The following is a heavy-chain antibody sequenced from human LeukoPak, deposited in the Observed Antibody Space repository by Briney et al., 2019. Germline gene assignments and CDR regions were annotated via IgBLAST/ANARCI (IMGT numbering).Heavy chain of an antibody. D-gene: IGHD3-10*01. V-gene: IGHV1-24*01. J-gene: IGHJ4*02. CDR2: FDPEDGQT. CDR1: GYTLTELS. Sequence: ASVKVSCKVYGYTLTELSMHWVRQAPGKGLEWMGGFDPEDGQTIYAQKFQGRVTMTEDTSTNTAYMELSGLRSEDTAVYYCASEPEYYGLGSPFHYWGQGTLVTVSS. CDR3: ASEPEYYGLGSPFHY.